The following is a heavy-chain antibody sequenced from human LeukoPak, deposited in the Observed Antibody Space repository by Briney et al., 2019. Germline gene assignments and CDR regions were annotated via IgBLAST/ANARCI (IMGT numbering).Heavy chain of an antibody. D-gene: IGHD5-18*01. J-gene: IGHJ2*01. Sequence: PSQTLSLTCTVSGGSISSGSYYWSWIRQPAGKGLEWIGRIYTSGSTNYNPSLKSRVTISVDTSKNQFSLKLSSVTAADTAVYYCARQGVRKRIQLSSSYWYFDLWGRGTLVTVSS. CDR2: IYTSGST. V-gene: IGHV4-61*02. CDR1: GGSISSGSYY. CDR3: ARQGVRKRIQLSSSYWYFDL.